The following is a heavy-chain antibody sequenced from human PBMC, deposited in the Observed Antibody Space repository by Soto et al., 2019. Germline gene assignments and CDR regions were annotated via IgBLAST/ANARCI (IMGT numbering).Heavy chain of an antibody. Sequence: QVQLVESGGGVVQPGRSLRLACAASGFSFRSYAIHWVRQAPGKGLEWVAVISYDGSNRYYADSVKGRVTISRDNSKNTLYLQMKSLTVDDTAVYYWAKSGYDGSGSYLGFDSWGQGTLVIVSS. V-gene: IGHV3-30*18. D-gene: IGHD3-22*01. CDR3: AKSGYDGSGSYLGFDS. CDR1: GFSFRSYA. CDR2: ISYDGSNR. J-gene: IGHJ4*02.